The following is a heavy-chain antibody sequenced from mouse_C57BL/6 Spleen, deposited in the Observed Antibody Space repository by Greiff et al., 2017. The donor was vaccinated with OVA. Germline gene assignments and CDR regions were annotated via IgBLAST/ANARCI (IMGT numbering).Heavy chain of an antibody. CDR1: GFTFSSYA. Sequence: EVKLMESGEGLVKPGGSLKLSCAASGFTFSSYAMSWVRQTPEKRLEWVAYISSGGDYIYYADTVKGRFTLSRDNARNTLYLQMSSLKSEDTAMYYGTRDYYGSSYGYAMDYWGQGTSVTVSS. CDR2: ISSGGDYI. V-gene: IGHV5-9-1*02. CDR3: TRDYYGSSYGYAMDY. D-gene: IGHD1-1*01. J-gene: IGHJ4*01.